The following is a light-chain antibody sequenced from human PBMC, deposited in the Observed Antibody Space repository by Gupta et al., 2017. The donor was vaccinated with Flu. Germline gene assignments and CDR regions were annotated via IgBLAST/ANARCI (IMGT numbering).Light chain of an antibody. CDR2: GAS. V-gene: IGKV3-20*01. J-gene: IGKJ3*01. CDR1: QSVSSSY. CDR3: QQYGSSHSFT. Sequence: EIVFTQSPGTLCLSQGERATLSCRASQSVSSSYLAWYQQQPGQAPRHLIYGASSRATGLPGRFSGSGSGTDFTLTISGLEPEGFALYYCQQYGSSHSFTFGPGTKVDIK.